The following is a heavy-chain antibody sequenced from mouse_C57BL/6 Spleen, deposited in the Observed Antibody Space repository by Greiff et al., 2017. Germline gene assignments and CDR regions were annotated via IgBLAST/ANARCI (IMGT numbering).Heavy chain of an antibody. CDR3: AWGDGSRGYFDV. Sequence: VQLQQSGPELVKPGASVKLSCKASGYTFTSYDINWVKQRPGQGLAWIGWIYPRDCSTKYNEKFKGKATLTVDTSSSTAYMELHSLTSEDSAVYFCAWGDGSRGYFDVWGTGTTVTVSS. J-gene: IGHJ1*03. CDR2: IYPRDCST. D-gene: IGHD1-1*01. CDR1: GYTFTSYD. V-gene: IGHV1-85*01.